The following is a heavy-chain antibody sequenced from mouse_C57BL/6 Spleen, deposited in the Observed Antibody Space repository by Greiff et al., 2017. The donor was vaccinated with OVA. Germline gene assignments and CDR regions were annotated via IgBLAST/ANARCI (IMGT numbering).Heavy chain of an antibody. V-gene: IGHV1-81*01. J-gene: IGHJ4*01. CDR1: GYTFTSYG. CDR2: IYPRSGNT. D-gene: IGHD2-4*01. CDR3: ARRTDYDYDDYAMDY. Sequence: VQLQQSGPELARPGASVKLSCKASGYTFTSYGISWVKQRTGQGLEWIGEIYPRSGNTYYNEKFKGKATLTADKSSSTAYMELRSLTSEDSAVYFCARRTDYDYDDYAMDYWGQGTSVTVSS.